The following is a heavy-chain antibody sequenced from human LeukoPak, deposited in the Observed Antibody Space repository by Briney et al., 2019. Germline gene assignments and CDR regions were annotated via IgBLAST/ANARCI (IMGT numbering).Heavy chain of an antibody. CDR3: ARVGGTNYYYYGMDV. CDR1: GGSISNYY. Sequence: SETLSLTCTVSGGSISNYYWSWIRQPPGKGLEWIGYIYYSGSANYNPSLKSRVTISVDTSKNQFSLKLSSVTAADTAVYYCARVGGTNYYYYGMDVWGQGTTVTVSS. V-gene: IGHV4-59*01. J-gene: IGHJ6*02. CDR2: IYYSGSA. D-gene: IGHD1-26*01.